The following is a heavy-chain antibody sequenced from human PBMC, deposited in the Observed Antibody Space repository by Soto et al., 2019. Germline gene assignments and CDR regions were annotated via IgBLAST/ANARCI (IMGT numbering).Heavy chain of an antibody. CDR1: GGTFTGYY. CDR2: INPNSGGT. CDR3: ARDYYDSPSYGMDV. J-gene: IGHJ6*02. Sequence: VKVSCKASGGTFTGYYMHWVRQAPGQGLEWMGWINPNSGGTNYAQKFQGWVTMTRDTSISTAYMELSRLRSDDTAVYYCARDYYDSPSYGMDVWGQGTTVTVSS. D-gene: IGHD3-22*01. V-gene: IGHV1-2*04.